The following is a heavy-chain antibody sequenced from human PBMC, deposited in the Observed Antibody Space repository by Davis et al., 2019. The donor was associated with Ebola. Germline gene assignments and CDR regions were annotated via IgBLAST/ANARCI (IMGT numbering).Heavy chain of an antibody. V-gene: IGHV3-64D*08. CDR2: ISSNGGRT. Sequence: PGGSLRLSCSVSGFTFNDFAMHWVRQTPRGGLEYVSAISSNGGRTYYADPVRGRFIISRGNSRNTLYLQMTSLRAEDTAVYYCVKDQAVAGSPLDHWGQGSLVTVSS. CDR3: VKDQAVAGSPLDH. CDR1: GFTFNDFA. D-gene: IGHD6-19*01. J-gene: IGHJ4*02.